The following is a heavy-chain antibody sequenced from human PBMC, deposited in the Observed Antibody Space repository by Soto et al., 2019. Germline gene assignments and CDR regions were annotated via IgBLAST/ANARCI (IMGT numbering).Heavy chain of an antibody. D-gene: IGHD2-2*02. CDR3: AVGYCSSTSCDTRGYYYYYGMDV. V-gene: IGHV1-69*01. J-gene: IGHJ6*02. Sequence: QVQLVQSGAEVKKPGSSVKVSCKASGGTFSSYAISWVRQAPGQGLEWMGGIIPIFGTANYAQKFQGRVTITADESTSTAYMELSSLRSEDTAVYYCAVGYCSSTSCDTRGYYYYYGMDVWGQGTTVTVSS. CDR1: GGTFSSYA. CDR2: IIPIFGTA.